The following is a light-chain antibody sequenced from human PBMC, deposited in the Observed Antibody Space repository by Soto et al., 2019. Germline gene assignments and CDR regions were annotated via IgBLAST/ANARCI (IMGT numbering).Light chain of an antibody. CDR3: QHRATWRALSS. CDR1: QSVSSN. V-gene: IGKV3-15*01. Sequence: EIVMTQSPATLSVSPGERATLSCRASQSVSSNLAWFQQKPGQTPRLLIYGASTRATGIPARFSGSGSGTAFTLTSGRLQSVDIAVYRYQHRATWRALSSFGQAIKPEIQ. CDR2: GAS. J-gene: IGKJ2*01.